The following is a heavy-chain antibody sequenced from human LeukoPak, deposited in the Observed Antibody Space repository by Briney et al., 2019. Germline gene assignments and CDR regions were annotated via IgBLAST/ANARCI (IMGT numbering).Heavy chain of an antibody. CDR1: GFAFSSYA. CDR3: AKCGAYRWWFYGDH. D-gene: IGHD2-15*01. CDR2: ISGGGGST. V-gene: IGHV3-23*01. Sequence: GGSLRLSCAASGFAFSSYALNWVRQAPGKGLEWVSGISGGGGSTYYADSVKGRFTISRDDSKNTLYLQVNSLRAEDTAVYYCAKCGAYRWWFYGDHWGQGTLVTVSS. J-gene: IGHJ4*02.